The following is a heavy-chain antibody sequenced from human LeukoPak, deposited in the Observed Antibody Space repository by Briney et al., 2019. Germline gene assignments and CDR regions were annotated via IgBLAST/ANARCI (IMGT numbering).Heavy chain of an antibody. Sequence: ASVKVSCKASVYTFTSYYMHWVRQAPGQGLEWMGIINPSGGSTSYAQKVQGRVTMTRDMSKSTVYMELSSMRSEGTAVYYCARGDGYDKGDYWGQGTLVTVSS. V-gene: IGHV1-46*01. CDR1: VYTFTSYY. J-gene: IGHJ4*02. CDR3: ARGDGYDKGDY. D-gene: IGHD3-22*01. CDR2: INPSGGST.